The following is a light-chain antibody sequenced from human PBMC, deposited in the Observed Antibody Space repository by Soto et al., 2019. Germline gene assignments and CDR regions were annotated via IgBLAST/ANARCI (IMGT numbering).Light chain of an antibody. CDR3: QQYNNWPRVT. V-gene: IGKV3-15*01. J-gene: IGKJ2*01. CDR2: GAS. Sequence: EIVMTQSPATLSVSPGERATLSCRASQSVSSNLAWYQQNPGQAPRLLIYGASTRATGIPARFSGSGSGTEFALTFSSLQSEDFAVYYCQQYNNWPRVTFGQGTKLEIK. CDR1: QSVSSN.